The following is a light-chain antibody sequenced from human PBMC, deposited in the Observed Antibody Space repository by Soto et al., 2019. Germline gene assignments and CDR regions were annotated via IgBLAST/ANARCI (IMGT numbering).Light chain of an antibody. J-gene: IGKJ3*01. Sequence: EIVLTQSPATLSLSPGERATLSCRASQSVSSYLAWYQQKPGQAPRLLIYDASNRATGIPARFSGRGSGTDFDFTLSILDPEAFAVYYCQQRNRCHPMITFGGGTKVDIK. V-gene: IGKV3-11*01. CDR3: QQRNRCHPMIT. CDR1: QSVSSY. CDR2: DAS.